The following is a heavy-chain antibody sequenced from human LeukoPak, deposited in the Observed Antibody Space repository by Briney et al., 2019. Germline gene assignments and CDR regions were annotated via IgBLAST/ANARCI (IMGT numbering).Heavy chain of an antibody. CDR3: AREAAIVGNAFDI. CDR1: GYTYTSYD. J-gene: IGHJ3*02. Sequence: ASVKVSCKASGYTYTSYDINWVRQATGQGLEWMGWMNPNSGNTGYAQKFQGRVTITRNTSISTAYMELSSPRSEDTAVYYCAREAAIVGNAFDIWGQGTMVTVSS. CDR2: MNPNSGNT. D-gene: IGHD5-18*01. V-gene: IGHV1-8*03.